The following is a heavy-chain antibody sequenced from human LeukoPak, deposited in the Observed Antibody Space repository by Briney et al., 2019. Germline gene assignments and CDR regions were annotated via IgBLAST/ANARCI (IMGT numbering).Heavy chain of an antibody. Sequence: ASVKVSCKASGYTFTSYDINWVRQATGQGLEWMGWMNPNSGNTGYAQKFQGRVTMTRNTSISTAYMELRSLRSDDTAVYYCARDAPGYYDSSGYYYWFDPWGQGTLVTVSS. D-gene: IGHD3-22*01. CDR2: MNPNSGNT. CDR3: ARDAPGYYDSSGYYYWFDP. V-gene: IGHV1-8*01. J-gene: IGHJ5*02. CDR1: GYTFTSYD.